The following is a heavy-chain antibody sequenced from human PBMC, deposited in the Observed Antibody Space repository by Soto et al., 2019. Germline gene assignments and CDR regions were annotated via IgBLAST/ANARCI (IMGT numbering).Heavy chain of an antibody. CDR3: AKGTCAYDSRYFQH. Sequence: QVQLVESGGGVVQPGRSLRLSCAASGFTFSSYGMHWVRQAPGKGLEWVAVISYDGSNKYYADSVKGRFTISRDNSKNTLYLQMNSLRAEDTAVYYCAKGTCAYDSRYFQHWGQGTLVTVSS. CDR2: ISYDGSNK. J-gene: IGHJ1*01. CDR1: GFTFSSYG. V-gene: IGHV3-30*18. D-gene: IGHD3-22*01.